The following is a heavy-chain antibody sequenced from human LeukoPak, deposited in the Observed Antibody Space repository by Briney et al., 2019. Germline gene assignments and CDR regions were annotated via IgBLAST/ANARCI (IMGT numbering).Heavy chain of an antibody. Sequence: PSQTLSLTCTVSGGSISSGSYYWSWIRQPAGKGLEWIGRIYTSGSTNYNPSLKSRVTMSVDTSKNQFSLKLSSVTAADTAVYYCARSAATEWGSGWDMDVWGKGTTVTVSS. J-gene: IGHJ6*03. CDR1: GGSISSGSYY. V-gene: IGHV4-61*02. CDR2: IYTSGST. D-gene: IGHD3-16*01. CDR3: ARSAATEWGSGWDMDV.